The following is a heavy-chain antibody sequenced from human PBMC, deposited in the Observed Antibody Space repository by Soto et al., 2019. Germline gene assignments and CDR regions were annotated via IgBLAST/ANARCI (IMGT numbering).Heavy chain of an antibody. J-gene: IGHJ4*01. CDR2: ISYDGSKE. Sequence: QVQLVESGGGVVQPGRSLRLSCVASGFTFSSYGIHWVRQAPGKGLEWVAVISYDGSKEYYADSVKGRFTISRDNSKNTLYLRMDSLRPEDTAVYYCAKEITVAGDFDYWGHGTLVTVSS. V-gene: IGHV3-30*18. CDR3: AKEITVAGDFDY. CDR1: GFTFSSYG. D-gene: IGHD6-19*01.